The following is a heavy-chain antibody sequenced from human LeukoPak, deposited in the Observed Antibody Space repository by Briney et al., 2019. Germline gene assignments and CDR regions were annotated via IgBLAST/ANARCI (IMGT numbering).Heavy chain of an antibody. Sequence: GASVKVSCKASGYTFTSYDINWARQATGQGLEWMGWTNPNSGYTGYAQKFQGRVTITRNTAISTAYMELSSLRSEDTAVYYCARVAGSIDYWGQGTWSPSPQ. CDR2: TNPNSGYT. J-gene: IGHJ4*02. CDR1: GYTFTSYD. CDR3: ARVAGSIDY. D-gene: IGHD6-19*01. V-gene: IGHV1-8*03.